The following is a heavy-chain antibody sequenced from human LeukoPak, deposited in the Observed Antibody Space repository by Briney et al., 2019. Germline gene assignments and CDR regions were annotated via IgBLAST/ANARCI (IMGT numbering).Heavy chain of an antibody. Sequence: AGESLKISCKGSGYSFTSYWIGWVRQMPGKGLEWTGIIYPGDSDTRYSPSFQGQVTISADKSISTAYLQWSSLKASDTAMYYCARLGVRRWLQPRGHAFDIWGQGTMVTVSS. D-gene: IGHD5-24*01. CDR1: GYSFTSYW. CDR3: ARLGVRRWLQPRGHAFDI. V-gene: IGHV5-51*01. CDR2: IYPGDSDT. J-gene: IGHJ3*02.